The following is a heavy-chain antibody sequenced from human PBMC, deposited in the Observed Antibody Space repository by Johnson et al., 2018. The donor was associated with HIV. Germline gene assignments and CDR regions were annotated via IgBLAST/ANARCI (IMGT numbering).Heavy chain of an antibody. CDR3: ARGGGFGAFDI. J-gene: IGHJ3*02. CDR2: IWYDGSNK. Sequence: LVESGGGVVQPGRSLRLSCAASGFIFSSYGMHWVRQAPGKGLEWVAVIWYDGSNKSYGDSVLGRFTISRDNSKNTLYLQLNILRSEDTAVYYCARGGGFGAFDIWGQGTMVTVSS. D-gene: IGHD3-16*01. V-gene: IGHV3-33*01. CDR1: GFIFSSYG.